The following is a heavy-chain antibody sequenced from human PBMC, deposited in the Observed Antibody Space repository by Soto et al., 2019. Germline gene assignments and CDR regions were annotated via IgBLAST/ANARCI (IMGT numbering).Heavy chain of an antibody. J-gene: IGHJ5*02. CDR2: ISSSGSTI. CDR3: AGYLLAARDGFHWFDP. D-gene: IGHD2-15*01. Sequence: QVQLVESGGGLVKPGGSLRLSCAASGFTFSDYYMSWIRQAPGKGLEWVSYISSSGSTIYYADSVKGRFTISRDSAKSSLYLQLNSLRAEDTAVYYCAGYLLAARDGFHWFDPWGQGALVTVSS. V-gene: IGHV3-11*01. CDR1: GFTFSDYY.